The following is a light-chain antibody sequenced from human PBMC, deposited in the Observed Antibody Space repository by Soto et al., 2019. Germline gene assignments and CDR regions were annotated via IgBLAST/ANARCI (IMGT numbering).Light chain of an antibody. J-gene: IGKJ5*01. Sequence: ENVLTQSPGTLSLSPGERVTLSCRASQSVDSNSLAWYQQKRGQAPRLLIYGASSRATGIPDRFSGSGSGTDFTLTINKLESEDSAVYYCQQRHMWPITFGQGTRL. V-gene: IGKV3D-20*02. CDR3: QQRHMWPIT. CDR2: GAS. CDR1: QSVDSNS.